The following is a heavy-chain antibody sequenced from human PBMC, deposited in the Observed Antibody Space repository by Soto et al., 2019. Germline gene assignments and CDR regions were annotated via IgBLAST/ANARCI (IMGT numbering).Heavy chain of an antibody. CDR2: IIPIFGTA. J-gene: IGHJ6*02. V-gene: IGHV1-69*06. CDR1: GGTFSSYA. CDR3: ARGSIAAAGRNYYYGMDV. D-gene: IGHD6-13*01. Sequence: SVKVSCKASGGTFSSYAISWVRQAPGQGLEWMGGIIPIFGTASYAQKFQGRVTITADKSTSTAYMELSSLRSEDTAVYYCARGSIAAAGRNYYYGMDVWGQGTTVTVSS.